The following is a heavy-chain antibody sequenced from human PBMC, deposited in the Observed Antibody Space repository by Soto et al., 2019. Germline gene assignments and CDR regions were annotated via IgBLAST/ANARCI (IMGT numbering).Heavy chain of an antibody. D-gene: IGHD3-3*01. CDR2: ISAYNGNT. V-gene: IGHV1-18*01. CDR3: ARGHYYDFWSGYYNWFDP. Sequence: SVKVSFRASCYTFTSYGISWVRQAPVQGLEWMGWISAYNGNTNYAQKLQGRVTMTTDTSTSTAYMELRSLRSDDTAVYYCARGHYYDFWSGYYNWFDPWGQGTPVTVSS. J-gene: IGHJ5*02. CDR1: CYTFTSYG.